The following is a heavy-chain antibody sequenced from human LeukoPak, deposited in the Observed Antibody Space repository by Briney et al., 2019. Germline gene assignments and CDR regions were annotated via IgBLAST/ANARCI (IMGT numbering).Heavy chain of an antibody. CDR3: ARHGLSSSSWPSPYTPTVQKHWFDP. CDR2: INHSGST. Sequence: SETLSLTCAVYRWSFSNYYWSWIRQSPGKGLEWIGEINHSGSTNYNPSLKSRVTISVDTSKNQFSVKLSSVTAADTAVYYCARHGLSSSSWPSPYTPTVQKHWFDPWGQGTLVTVSS. J-gene: IGHJ5*02. V-gene: IGHV4-34*01. D-gene: IGHD6-13*01. CDR1: RWSFSNYY.